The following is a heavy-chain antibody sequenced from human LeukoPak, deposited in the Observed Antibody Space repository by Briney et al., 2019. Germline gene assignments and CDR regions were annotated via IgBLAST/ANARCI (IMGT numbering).Heavy chain of an antibody. D-gene: IGHD5/OR15-5a*01. CDR3: AKWVVSAY. V-gene: IGHV3-30*02. Sequence: GGSLRLSCAASGCTFSSYGMHWVRQAPGKGLEWVAFIRYHGSNKYYADSVKGRFTISRDNSKNTLYLQMNSLRAEDTAVYYCAKWVVSAYWGQGTLVTVSS. J-gene: IGHJ4*02. CDR2: IRYHGSNK. CDR1: GCTFSSYG.